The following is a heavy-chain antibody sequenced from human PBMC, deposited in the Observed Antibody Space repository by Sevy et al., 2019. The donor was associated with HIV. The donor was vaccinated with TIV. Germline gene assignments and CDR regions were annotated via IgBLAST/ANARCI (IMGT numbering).Heavy chain of an antibody. J-gene: IGHJ4*02. V-gene: IGHV3-30*04. D-gene: IGHD1-26*01. CDR3: ARDLVGATSD. CDR2: IWDDGSDK. Sequence: GGSLRLSCAASGFTFSSYVMHWVRQAPGKGLEWVALIWDDGSDKYYAHSVKGRFTISRDNSKNMLYLQMNSLRPEDTAVYYCARDLVGATSDWGRGTLVTVSS. CDR1: GFTFSSYV.